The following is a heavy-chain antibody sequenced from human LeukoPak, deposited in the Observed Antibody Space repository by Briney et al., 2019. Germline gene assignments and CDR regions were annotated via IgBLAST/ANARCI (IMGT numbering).Heavy chain of an antibody. Sequence: SETLSLTCAVYGGSFSGYYWSWIRQPPGKGLEWIGEINHSGSTNYNPSLKNRVTISVDTSKNQFSLKLSSVTAADTGVYYCARFVVRGVIRYWGQGTLVTVSS. V-gene: IGHV4-34*01. D-gene: IGHD3-10*01. CDR1: GGSFSGYY. J-gene: IGHJ4*02. CDR3: ARFVVRGVIRY. CDR2: INHSGST.